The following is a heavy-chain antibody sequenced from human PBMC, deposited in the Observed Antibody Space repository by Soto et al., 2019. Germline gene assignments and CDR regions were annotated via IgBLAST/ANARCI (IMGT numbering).Heavy chain of an antibody. D-gene: IGHD1-1*01. CDR3: ARYAVRYNFDY. V-gene: IGHV4-61*03. CDR2: IYYNGNT. CDR1: GGSISSGDYY. Sequence: SETLSLTCTVSGGSISSGDYYWSWIRQPPGKGLEWIGYIYYNGNTNYNPSLKSRVTISVDTSKNHFSLKLSSVTAADTAIYYCARYAVRYNFDYWGQGALVTVSS. J-gene: IGHJ4*02.